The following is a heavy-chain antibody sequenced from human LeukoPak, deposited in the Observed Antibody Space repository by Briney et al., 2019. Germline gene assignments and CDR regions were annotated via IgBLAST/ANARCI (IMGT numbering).Heavy chain of an antibody. D-gene: IGHD2-2*02. V-gene: IGHV3-23*01. J-gene: IGHJ4*02. Sequence: AGGSLRLSCAASGFTFSSYAMSWVRQAPGKGLEWASIISSSGGSTYYADSVKGRFTISRDNSKNTLYLQMNSLRAEDTAVYYCAKGDRSSTSCYIDFWGQGTLVTVSS. CDR2: ISSSGGST. CDR1: GFTFSSYA. CDR3: AKGDRSSTSCYIDF.